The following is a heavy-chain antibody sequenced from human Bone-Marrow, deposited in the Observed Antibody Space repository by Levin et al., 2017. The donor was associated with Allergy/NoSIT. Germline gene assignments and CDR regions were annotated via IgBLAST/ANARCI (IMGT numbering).Heavy chain of an antibody. V-gene: IGHV3-48*02. Sequence: PGGSLRLSCAASGFTFSSYSMNWVRQAPGKGLEWVSYISSSSSTIYYADSVKGRFTISRDNAKNSLYLQMNSLRDEDTAVYYCARVVSTPDIVVVVAATDYYGMDVWGQGTTVTVSS. CDR3: ARVVSTPDIVVVVAATDYYGMDV. D-gene: IGHD2-15*01. CDR1: GFTFSSYS. CDR2: ISSSSSTI. J-gene: IGHJ6*02.